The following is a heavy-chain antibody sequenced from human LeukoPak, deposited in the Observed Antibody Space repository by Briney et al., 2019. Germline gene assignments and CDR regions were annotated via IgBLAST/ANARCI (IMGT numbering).Heavy chain of an antibody. CDR2: SIPIFGTA. J-gene: IGHJ4*02. D-gene: IGHD2-15*01. Sequence: SVKVSCKASGGTFISYASSGVRQAPGQGREWMGGSIPIFGTANYAQKFQGRVTITADESTSTAYMELSSLRSEDTAVYYCARVVDNCSGGSCYSALFDYWGQGTLVTVSS. CDR3: ARVVDNCSGGSCYSALFDY. V-gene: IGHV1-69*13. CDR1: GGTFISYA.